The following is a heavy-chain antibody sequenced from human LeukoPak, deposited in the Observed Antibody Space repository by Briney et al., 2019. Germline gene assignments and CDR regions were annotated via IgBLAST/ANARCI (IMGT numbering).Heavy chain of an antibody. J-gene: IGHJ4*02. Sequence: ASVKVSCKASGYTFTGYYMHWVRQAPGQGLEWMGWINPNSGGTNYAQKFQGRVTMTRDTSISTAYMELNRLRSDDTAVYYCARETVQYYYGSGSFHFDYWGQGTLVTVSS. V-gene: IGHV1-2*02. D-gene: IGHD3-10*01. CDR2: INPNSGGT. CDR1: GYTFTGYY. CDR3: ARETVQYYYGSGSFHFDY.